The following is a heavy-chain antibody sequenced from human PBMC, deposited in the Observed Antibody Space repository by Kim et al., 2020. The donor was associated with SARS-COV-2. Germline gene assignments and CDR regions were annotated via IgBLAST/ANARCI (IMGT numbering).Heavy chain of an antibody. Sequence: GGSLRLSCAASGFTFSSYGMHWVRQAPGKGLEWVAVIWYDGSNKYYADSVKGRFTISRDNSKNTLYLQMNSLRAEDTAVYYCARVGPRGYCSGGSCLYYSGMGVWGQGTTVTVSS. D-gene: IGHD2-15*01. J-gene: IGHJ6*02. CDR3: ARVGPRGYCSGGSCLYYSGMGV. V-gene: IGHV3-33*01. CDR1: GFTFSSYG. CDR2: IWYDGSNK.